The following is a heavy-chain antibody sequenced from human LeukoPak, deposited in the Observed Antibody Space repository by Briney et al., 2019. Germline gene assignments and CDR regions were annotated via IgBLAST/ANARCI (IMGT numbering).Heavy chain of an antibody. Sequence: SVKVSCKASGGTFSSYAISWVRQAPGQGLEWMGGIIPIFGTANYAQKFQGRVTITADKSASTAYMELSSLRSEDTAVYYCARVGATPTFYYYYMDVWGKGTTVTISS. CDR1: GGTFSSYA. D-gene: IGHD1-26*01. J-gene: IGHJ6*03. V-gene: IGHV1-69*06. CDR2: IIPIFGTA. CDR3: ARVGATPTFYYYYMDV.